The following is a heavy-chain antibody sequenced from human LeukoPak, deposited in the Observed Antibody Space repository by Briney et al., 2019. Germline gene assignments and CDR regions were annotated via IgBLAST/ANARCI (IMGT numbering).Heavy chain of an antibody. CDR2: ISSSSGYI. CDR3: ARGPSGYHNT. J-gene: IGHJ4*02. CDR1: GFTFSSYS. D-gene: IGHD5-12*01. V-gene: IGHV3-21*01. Sequence: GGSLRLSCAASGFTFSSYSMNWVRQAPGKGLEWVSSISSSSGYIYYADSVKGRFTISRDNAKSSLFLQMNSLRAEDTAVYYCARGPSGYHNTGGQGTLVTVSS.